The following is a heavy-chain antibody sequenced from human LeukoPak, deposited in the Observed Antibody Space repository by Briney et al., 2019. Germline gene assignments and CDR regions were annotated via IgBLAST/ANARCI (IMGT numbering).Heavy chain of an antibody. Sequence: ASVKVSCKASGYTFTSYAMNWVRQAPGQGLEWMGWINTNTGNPTYVQGFTGRFVFSLDTSVSTAYLQISSLKAEDTAVYYCARLGLNDYSKYYYYYYYMDVWGKGTTVTVSS. J-gene: IGHJ6*03. CDR1: GYTFTSYA. CDR2: INTNTGNP. D-gene: IGHD4-11*01. CDR3: ARLGLNDYSKYYYYYYYMDV. V-gene: IGHV7-4-1*02.